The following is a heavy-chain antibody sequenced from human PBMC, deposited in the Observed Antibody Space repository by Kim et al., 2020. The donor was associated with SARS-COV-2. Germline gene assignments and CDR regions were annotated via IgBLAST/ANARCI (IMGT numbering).Heavy chain of an antibody. CDR2: ISGSGGST. J-gene: IGHJ4*02. CDR3: AKCRSLSRQLLFLRRDNWSLKGFDY. V-gene: IGHV3-23*01. CDR1: GFTFSSYA. Sequence: GGSLRLSCAASGFTFSSYAMSWVRQAPGKGLEWVSAISGSGGSTYYADSVKGRFTISRDNSKNTLYLQMNSLRAEDTAVYYCAKCRSLSRQLLFLRRDNWSLKGFDYWGQGTLVTVSS. D-gene: IGHD2-2*01.